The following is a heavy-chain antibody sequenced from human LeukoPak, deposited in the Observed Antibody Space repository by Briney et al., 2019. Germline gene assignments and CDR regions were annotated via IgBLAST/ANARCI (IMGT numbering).Heavy chain of an antibody. CDR1: GGSISSYY. V-gene: IGHV4-4*07. Sequence: SETLSLTCTVSGGSISSYYWSWIRQPAGKGLEWIGRIYTSGSTNYSPSLKSRVTMSVDTSKNQFSLKLSSVTAADTAVYYCARGSSWSYYYYGMDVWGQGTTVTVSS. D-gene: IGHD6-13*01. CDR3: ARGSSWSYYYYGMDV. J-gene: IGHJ6*02. CDR2: IYTSGST.